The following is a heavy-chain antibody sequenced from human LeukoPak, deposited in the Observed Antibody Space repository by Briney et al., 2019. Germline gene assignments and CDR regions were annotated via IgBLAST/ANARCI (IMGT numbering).Heavy chain of an antibody. CDR2: IIPIFGTA. V-gene: IGHV1-69*01. CDR3: ARDPPRGGSYYNPFPYYMDV. J-gene: IGHJ6*03. Sequence: SVNVSCKASGGTFSSYAISWVRQAPGQGLEWMGGIIPIFGTANYAQKFQGRVTITADESTSTAYTELSSLRSEDTAVYYCARDPPRGGSYYNPFPYYMDVWGKGTTVTVSS. CDR1: GGTFSSYA. D-gene: IGHD3-10*01.